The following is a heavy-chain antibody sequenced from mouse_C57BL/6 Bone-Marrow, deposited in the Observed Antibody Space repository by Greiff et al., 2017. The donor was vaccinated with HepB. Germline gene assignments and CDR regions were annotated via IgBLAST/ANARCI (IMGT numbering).Heavy chain of an antibody. CDR3: TPLLLRCE. J-gene: IGHJ2*01. Sequence: EVQLQQSGAELVRPGASVKLSCTASGFNIKDDYMHWVKQRPEQGLEWIGWIDPENGDTEYASKFQGKATITADTSSNTAYLQLSSLTSEDTAVYYCTPLLLRCEGGEGNTLTVSA. D-gene: IGHD1-1*01. V-gene: IGHV14-4*01. CDR2: IDPENGDT. CDR1: GFNIKDDY.